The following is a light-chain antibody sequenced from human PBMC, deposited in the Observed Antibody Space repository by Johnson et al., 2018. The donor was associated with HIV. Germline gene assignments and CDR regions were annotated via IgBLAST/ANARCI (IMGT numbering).Light chain of an antibody. V-gene: IGLV1-51*01. J-gene: IGLJ1*01. Sequence: QAVLTQPPSMSAAPGQRVTISCSGSSSNIGNNYVSWYQQVPGAATKLLIYDNNRRPSGIPDRFSGSKSGTSATLGITGLQTGDEADYYCGTWDSSLSKGVFGTGTKVTVL. CDR3: GTWDSSLSKGV. CDR1: SSNIGNNY. CDR2: DNN.